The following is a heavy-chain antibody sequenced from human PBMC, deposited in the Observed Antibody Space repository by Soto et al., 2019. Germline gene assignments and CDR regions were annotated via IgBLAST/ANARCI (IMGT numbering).Heavy chain of an antibody. CDR1: GGTFSSYA. D-gene: IGHD2-2*01. CDR2: IIPISGTA. V-gene: IGHV1-69*01. J-gene: IGHJ6*02. CDR3: ARSQGSSTSLEIYYYYYYGLDV. Sequence: QVQLVQSGAEVKKPGSSVKVSCKASGGTFSSYAISWVRQAPGQGLEWMGGIIPISGTANYAQKFQGRVTITADESTSTVSMELSSPRSEDTAVYFCARSQGSSTSLEIYYYYYYGLDVWGQGTTVTVSS.